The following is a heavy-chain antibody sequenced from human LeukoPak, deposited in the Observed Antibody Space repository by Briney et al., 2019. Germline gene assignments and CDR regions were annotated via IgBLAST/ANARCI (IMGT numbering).Heavy chain of an antibody. D-gene: IGHD5-18*01. Sequence: SETLSLTCAVYGGSFSGYYWSWIRQPPGKGLDWIGEINHSGSTNYNPFLKSRVTISVDTSKNQFSLKLSSVTAADTAVYYCARAGAAMVTPRLRNPRFDYWGQGTLVTVSS. CDR3: ARAGAAMVTPRLRNPRFDY. CDR2: INHSGST. CDR1: GGSFSGYY. J-gene: IGHJ4*02. V-gene: IGHV4-34*01.